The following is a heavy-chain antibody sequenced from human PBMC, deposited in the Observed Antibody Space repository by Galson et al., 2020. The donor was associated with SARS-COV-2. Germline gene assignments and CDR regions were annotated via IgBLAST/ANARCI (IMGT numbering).Heavy chain of an antibody. Sequence: GESLKISCAASGFTFSSYEMNWVRQAPGKGLEWVSYISSSGSTIYYADSVKGRFTISRDNAKNSLYLQMNSLRAEDTAVYYCATTPPLDSSSWYPNYYYGMDVWGQGTTVTVSS. CDR3: ATTPPLDSSSWYPNYYYGMDV. V-gene: IGHV3-48*03. J-gene: IGHJ6*02. CDR2: ISSSGSTI. D-gene: IGHD6-13*01. CDR1: GFTFSSYE.